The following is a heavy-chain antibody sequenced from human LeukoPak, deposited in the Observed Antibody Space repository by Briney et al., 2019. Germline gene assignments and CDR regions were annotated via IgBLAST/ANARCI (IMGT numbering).Heavy chain of an antibody. CDR3: ARGRWGDIVAYYFDC. Sequence: SETLSLTCTVSGGSISSYYWSWIRQPPGKGLEWIGYIYYSGSTNYNPSLKSRVTISVDTSKNQFSLKLSSVTAADTAVYYCARGRWGDIVAYYFDCWGQGTLVTVSS. V-gene: IGHV4-59*12. J-gene: IGHJ4*02. D-gene: IGHD5-12*01. CDR1: GGSISSYY. CDR2: IYYSGST.